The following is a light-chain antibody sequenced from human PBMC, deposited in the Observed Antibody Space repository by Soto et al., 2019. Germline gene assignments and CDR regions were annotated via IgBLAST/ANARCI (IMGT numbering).Light chain of an antibody. Sequence: DIQMTQSPSTLSASVGDRVTITCRASQSISSWLAWYQQKPGKAPKLLIYDASTLESGVPSRFTGRGSGTEFTLTISSLQPEDFATYYCQQSWTFGQGTKVDIK. CDR2: DAS. V-gene: IGKV1-5*01. CDR3: QQSWT. CDR1: QSISSW. J-gene: IGKJ1*01.